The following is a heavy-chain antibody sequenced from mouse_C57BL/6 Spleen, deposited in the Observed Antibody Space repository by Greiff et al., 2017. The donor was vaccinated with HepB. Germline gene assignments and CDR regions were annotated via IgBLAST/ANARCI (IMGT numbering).Heavy chain of an antibody. V-gene: IGHV1-61*01. Sequence: QVQLKQPGAELVRPGSSVKLSCKASGYTFTSYWMDWVKQRPGQGLEWIGNIYPSDSETHYNQKFKDKATLTVDKSSSTAYMQLSSLTSEDSAVYYCARGYSNYVSWFAYWGQGTLVTVSA. CDR1: GYTFTSYW. D-gene: IGHD2-5*01. CDR2: IYPSDSET. J-gene: IGHJ3*01. CDR3: ARGYSNYVSWFAY.